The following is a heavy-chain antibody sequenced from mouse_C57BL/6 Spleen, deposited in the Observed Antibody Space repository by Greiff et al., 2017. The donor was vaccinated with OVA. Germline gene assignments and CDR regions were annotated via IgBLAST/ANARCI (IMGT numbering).Heavy chain of an antibody. V-gene: IGHV1-15*01. CDR2: IDPETGGT. CDR1: GYTFTDYE. J-gene: IGHJ4*01. CDR3: TIYDYGGHYYAMDY. D-gene: IGHD2-4*01. Sequence: QVQLQQSGAELVRPGASVTLSCKASGYTFTDYEMHWVKQTPVHGLEWIGAIDPETGGTAYNQKFKGQAILTADKSSSTAYMELRSLTSEDSAVYYCTIYDYGGHYYAMDYWGQGTSVTVSS.